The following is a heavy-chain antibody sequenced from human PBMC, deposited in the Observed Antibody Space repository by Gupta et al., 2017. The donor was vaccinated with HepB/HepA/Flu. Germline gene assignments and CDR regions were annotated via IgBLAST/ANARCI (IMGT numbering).Heavy chain of an antibody. CDR2: IWDDGKNK. V-gene: IGHV3-33*01. CDR3: ARDFPSDGAFDI. Sequence: QAQLVESGGGVVQPGRSRRPPCAASGFTFSSYGMHWVRQAPGKGLERVADIWDDGKNKYYAESVKGRFTISRDNSKNTLYLQMNSLRAEDTAVYYCARDFPSDGAFDIWGQGTMVTVSS. J-gene: IGHJ3*02. CDR1: GFTFSSYG.